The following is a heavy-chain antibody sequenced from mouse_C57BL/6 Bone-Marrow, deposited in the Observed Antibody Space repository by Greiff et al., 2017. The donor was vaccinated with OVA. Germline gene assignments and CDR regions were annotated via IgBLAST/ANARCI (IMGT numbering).Heavy chain of an antibody. CDR2: INPNNGGT. J-gene: IGHJ1*03. CDR1: GYTFTDYY. Sequence: EVQLRQSGPELVKPGASVKISCKASGYTFTDYYMNWVKQSHGKSLEWIGDINPNNGGTSYNQKFKGKATLTVDRSSSTAYMELRSLTSEDSAVYYCAPFYYGSSPWCFDVWGTGTTVTVSS. CDR3: APFYYGSSPWCFDV. V-gene: IGHV1-26*01. D-gene: IGHD1-1*01.